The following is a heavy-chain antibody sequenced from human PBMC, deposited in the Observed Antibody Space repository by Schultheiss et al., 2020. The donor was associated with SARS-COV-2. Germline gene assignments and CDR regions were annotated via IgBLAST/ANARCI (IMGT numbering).Heavy chain of an antibody. CDR2: ISGRGDVT. Sequence: GGSLRLSCAASGFTFSSYSMNWVRQAPGKGLEWVSGISGRGDVTYYADSVKGRFTISRDNSKNTLYLQMNSLRAEDTAVYYCARGVTGTAYYGMDVWGQGTTVTVSS. D-gene: IGHD1-20*01. J-gene: IGHJ6*02. CDR1: GFTFSSYS. V-gene: IGHV3-23*01. CDR3: ARGVTGTAYYGMDV.